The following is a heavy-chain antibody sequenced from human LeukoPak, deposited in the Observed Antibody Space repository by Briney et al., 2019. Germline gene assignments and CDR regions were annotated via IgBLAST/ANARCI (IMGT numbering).Heavy chain of an antibody. CDR2: ISGSGTNT. CDR3: ARDFSDVRGNIFDS. CDR1: GFTFSSYA. V-gene: IGHV3-23*01. D-gene: IGHD3-10*02. J-gene: IGHJ4*02. Sequence: GESLRLSCAASGFTFSSYAMSWVRQAPGKGLEWVSAISGSGTNTYYADSVKGRFTISRDNAKNSVYLQMNSLRAEDTAVYYCARDFSDVRGNIFDSWGQGTLVTVSS.